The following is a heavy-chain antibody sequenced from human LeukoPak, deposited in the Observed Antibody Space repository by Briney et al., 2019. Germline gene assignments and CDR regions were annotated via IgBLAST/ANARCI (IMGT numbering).Heavy chain of an antibody. V-gene: IGHV1-18*01. Sequence: GASVKVSCKASGYTFSIYGFSWVRQAPGQGLEWMGWISVYNGNTNYAQKFQGRVTMTTDTSTSTAHMELRSLRSDDTAVYYCARQGYSGHSQGVADYWGQGTLVTVSS. CDR2: ISVYNGNT. D-gene: IGHD4-23*01. CDR3: ARQGYSGHSQGVADY. CDR1: GYTFSIYG. J-gene: IGHJ4*02.